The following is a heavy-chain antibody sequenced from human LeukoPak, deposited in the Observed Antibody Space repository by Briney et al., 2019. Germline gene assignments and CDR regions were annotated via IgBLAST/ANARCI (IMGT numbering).Heavy chain of an antibody. CDR3: AKERIGPGSGWYYFDY. D-gene: IGHD6-19*01. CDR1: GFTFSSYS. J-gene: IGHJ4*02. V-gene: IGHV3-23*01. CDR2: ISGSGGST. Sequence: GGSLRLSCAASGFTFSSYSMNWVRQAPGKGLEWVSAISGSGGSTYYADSVKGRFTISRDNSKNTLYLQMNSLRAEDTAVYYCAKERIGPGSGWYYFDYWGQGTLVTVSS.